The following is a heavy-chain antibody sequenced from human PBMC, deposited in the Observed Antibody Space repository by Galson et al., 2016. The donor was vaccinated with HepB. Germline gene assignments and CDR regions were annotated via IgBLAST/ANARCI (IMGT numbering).Heavy chain of an antibody. V-gene: IGHV3-53*04. Sequence: SLRLSCAASGFTVSSNYMSWVRQAPGKGLEWVSLIYSGGSTNHADSVKGRFTISRHNSKNTLYLQMNSLRVEDTAVYYCAREAPEYGDYVFDYWGQGSLVTVSS. J-gene: IGHJ4*02. CDR3: AREAPEYGDYVFDY. D-gene: IGHD4-17*01. CDR2: IYSGGST. CDR1: GFTVSSNY.